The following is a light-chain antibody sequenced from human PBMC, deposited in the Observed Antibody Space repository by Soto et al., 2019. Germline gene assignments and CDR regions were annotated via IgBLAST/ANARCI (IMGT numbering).Light chain of an antibody. CDR3: QQYKSYSPLT. V-gene: IGKV1-39*01. CDR1: QSISSY. Sequence: DIRMTQSPSSLSASVGDRVTITCRASQSISSYLNWYQQKPGKAPKLLIYAASSLQSGVPSRFSGSGSGTDFTLTISSLQPEDFATYYCQQYKSYSPLTFGGGTKVDIK. J-gene: IGKJ4*01. CDR2: AAS.